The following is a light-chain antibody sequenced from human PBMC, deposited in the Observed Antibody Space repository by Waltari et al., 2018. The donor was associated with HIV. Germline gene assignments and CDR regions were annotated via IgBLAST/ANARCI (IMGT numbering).Light chain of an antibody. CDR2: RNN. CDR3: ATWDDSLIWV. J-gene: IGLJ3*02. CDR1: NSNIGTNS. V-gene: IGLV1-47*01. Sequence: QPVLTQPPSASGTPGHGVTISCSGSNSNIGTNSVYWYQHLPGMAPKLLIYRNNRRPSGVPDRFSGSRSGTSASLAISGLRSEDEAEYYCATWDDSLIWVFGGGTKLTVL.